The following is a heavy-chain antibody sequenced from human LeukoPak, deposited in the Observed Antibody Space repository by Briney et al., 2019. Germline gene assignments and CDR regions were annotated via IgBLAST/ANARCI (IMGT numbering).Heavy chain of an antibody. D-gene: IGHD1-26*01. V-gene: IGHV3-11*03. CDR1: GFIFSPYW. J-gene: IGHJ4*02. CDR2: ISSSTYT. CDR3: ARISGSYVFDY. Sequence: GGSLRLSCVGCGFIFSPYWMSWIRQAPGKGLGWVSYISSSTYTNYADSVKGRFTISRDNAKNSMYLQMNSLRAEDTAVYYCARISGSYVFDYWGQGTLVTVSS.